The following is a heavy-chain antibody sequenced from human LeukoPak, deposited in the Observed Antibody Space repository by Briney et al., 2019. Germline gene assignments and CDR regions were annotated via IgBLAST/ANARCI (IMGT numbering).Heavy chain of an antibody. CDR2: INSDGSST. CDR1: GFTYSSYG. CDR3: ARGRHYYDSSGYSDY. V-gene: IGHV3-74*01. Sequence: GGSLRLSCVASGFTYSSYGMSWVRQAPGKGLVWVSRINSDGSSTSYADSVKGRFTISRDNAKNTLYLQMNSLRAEDTAVYYCARGRHYYDSSGYSDYWGQGTLVTVPS. J-gene: IGHJ4*02. D-gene: IGHD3-22*01.